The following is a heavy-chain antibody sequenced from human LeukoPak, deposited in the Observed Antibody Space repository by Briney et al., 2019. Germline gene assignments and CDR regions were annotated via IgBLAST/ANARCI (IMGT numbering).Heavy chain of an antibody. CDR1: GFTFSSYE. CDR3: AELGITMIGGV. CDR2: ISSSGSTI. J-gene: IGHJ6*04. V-gene: IGHV3-48*03. Sequence: GGSLRLSCAASGFTFSSYEMNWVRQAPGKGLEWVSYISSSGSTIYYADSVKGRFTISRDNDKNSLYLQMNSLRAEDTAVYYCAELGITMIGGVWGKGTTVTISS. D-gene: IGHD3-10*02.